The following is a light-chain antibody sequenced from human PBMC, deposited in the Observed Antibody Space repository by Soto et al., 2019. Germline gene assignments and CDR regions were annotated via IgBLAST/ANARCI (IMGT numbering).Light chain of an antibody. CDR2: GAS. CDR3: QQYGSSIT. Sequence: EIVLTQSPGTLSLSPGERATLSCRASQSISSSQLVWYQQKPGQAPGLLIYGASSRATGIPDRFSGSGSGTDSTITISRLEPEDFAVYYCQQYGSSITFGQGTRL. J-gene: IGKJ5*01. V-gene: IGKV3-20*01. CDR1: QSISSSQ.